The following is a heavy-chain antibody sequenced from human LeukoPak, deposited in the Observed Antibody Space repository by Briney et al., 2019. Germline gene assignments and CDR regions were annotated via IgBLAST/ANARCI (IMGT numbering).Heavy chain of an antibody. CDR3: AKDLCPYCSGGMFDY. V-gene: IGHV3-23*01. CDR1: GFTFSSYA. D-gene: IGHD2-15*01. Sequence: PGGSLRLSCAASGFTFSSYAMSWVRQAPGKGLEWVSGVSGSGGSTVYTDSVKGRFTISRDNSKNTLYLQMNSLRAEDTAVYYCAKDLCPYCSGGMFDYWGQGTLVTVSS. J-gene: IGHJ4*02. CDR2: VSGSGGST.